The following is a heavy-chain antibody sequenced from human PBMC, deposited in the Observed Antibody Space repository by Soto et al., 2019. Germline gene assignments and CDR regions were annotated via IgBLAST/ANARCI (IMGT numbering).Heavy chain of an antibody. Sequence: SEMLSLTCTVSCGSISSGGYYCSWIRQHPGKGLEWIGYIYYSGSTYYNPSLKSRVTISVDTSKNQFSLKLSSVTAADTAVYYCARDGTNDDDGSGYYSGYFAYLGQGTLVPVSS. CDR3: ARDGTNDDDGSGYYSGYFAY. J-gene: IGHJ4*02. CDR2: IYYSGST. CDR1: CGSISSGGYY. V-gene: IGHV4-31*03. D-gene: IGHD3-22*01.